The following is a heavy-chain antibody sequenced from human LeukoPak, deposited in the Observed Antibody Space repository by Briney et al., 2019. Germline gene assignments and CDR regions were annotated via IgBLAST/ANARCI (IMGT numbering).Heavy chain of an antibody. CDR1: GFTFRSYS. CDR2: ISSSSSYI. CDR3: ARDRSLFGAIDY. V-gene: IGHV3-21*01. D-gene: IGHD3-10*01. Sequence: GGSLRLSCAASGFTFRSYSINLVRQAPRKGLEWVSSISSSSSYIYYADSVKGRFTISRDNAKNSLYLQMNSLRAEDTAVYYCARDRSLFGAIDYWGQGTLVTVSS. J-gene: IGHJ4*02.